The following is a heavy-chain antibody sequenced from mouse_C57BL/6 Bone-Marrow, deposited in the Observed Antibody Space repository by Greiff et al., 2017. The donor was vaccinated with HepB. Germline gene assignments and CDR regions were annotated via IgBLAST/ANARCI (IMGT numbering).Heavy chain of an antibody. Sequence: VQLQQSGAELVRPGASVKLSCTAPGFNIKDDYMHWVKQRPEQGLEWIGWIDPENGDTEYASKFQGKATITADTSSNTAYLQLSSLTSEDTAVSYCTKDSNYSYYYAMDYWGQGTSVTVSS. J-gene: IGHJ4*01. CDR2: IDPENGDT. CDR3: TKDSNYSYYYAMDY. CDR1: GFNIKDDY. D-gene: IGHD2-5*01. V-gene: IGHV14-4*01.